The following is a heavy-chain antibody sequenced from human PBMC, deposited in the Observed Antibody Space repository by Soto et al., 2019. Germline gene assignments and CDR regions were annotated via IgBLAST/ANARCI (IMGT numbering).Heavy chain of an antibody. V-gene: IGHV1-24*01. Sequence: VASVKVSCKVSGYTLTELSMHWVRQAPGKGLEWMGGFDPEDGETIYAQKFQGRVTMTEDTSTDTAYMELSSLRSEDTAVYYCATVLADTAMVPFDYWGQGTLVTVSS. D-gene: IGHD5-18*01. CDR1: GYTLTELS. J-gene: IGHJ4*02. CDR2: FDPEDGET. CDR3: ATVLADTAMVPFDY.